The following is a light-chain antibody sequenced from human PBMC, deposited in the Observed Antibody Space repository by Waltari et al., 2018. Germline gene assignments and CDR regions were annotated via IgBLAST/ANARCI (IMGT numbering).Light chain of an antibody. CDR3: QQLNTYPRT. J-gene: IGKJ1*01. CDR2: LAS. V-gene: IGKV1-9*01. Sequence: DIQLTQSPSFLSASVGDTVTITCRASQGINNYLAWFQQKPGKAPKLIIYLASPLQSGVPARFSGSGSGTEFTLTISSLQPEDCATYYCQQLNTYPRTFGQGTKVEI. CDR1: QGINNY.